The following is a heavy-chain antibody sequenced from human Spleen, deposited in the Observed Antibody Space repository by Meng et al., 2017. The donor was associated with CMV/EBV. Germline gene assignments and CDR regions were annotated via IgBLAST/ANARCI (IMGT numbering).Heavy chain of an antibody. V-gene: IGHV5-51*01. CDR1: GYSFTSYW. CDR3: ARHSMTTI. Sequence: GGSLRLSCKGSGYSFTSYWIGWVRQMPGKGLEWMGIINPGDSDTRYSPSFQGQVTISVDKSVDTAYLQWTSLKASDTAMYYCARHSMTTIWGQGTLVTVSS. J-gene: IGHJ4*02. D-gene: IGHD5-24*01. CDR2: INPGDSDT.